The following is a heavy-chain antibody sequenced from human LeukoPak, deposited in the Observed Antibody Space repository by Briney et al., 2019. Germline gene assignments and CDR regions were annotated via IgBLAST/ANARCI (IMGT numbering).Heavy chain of an antibody. D-gene: IGHD6-13*01. CDR2: MYYSGST. J-gene: IGHJ3*02. Sequence: SETLSLTCAVYGGSFSGYYWSWIRQPPGKGLEWIGYMYYSGSTNYNPSLKSRVTISVDTSKNQFSLKLSSVTAADTAVYYCAREISSLNAFDIWGQGTMVTVSS. CDR3: AREISSLNAFDI. CDR1: GGSFSGYY. V-gene: IGHV4-59*01.